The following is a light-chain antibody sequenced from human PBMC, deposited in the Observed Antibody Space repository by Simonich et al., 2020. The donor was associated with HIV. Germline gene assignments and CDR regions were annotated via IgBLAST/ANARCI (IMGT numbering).Light chain of an antibody. V-gene: IGKV2-30*02. CDR3: MQGTHWPRT. CDR2: KVS. J-gene: IGKJ1*01. CDR1: QSLVHSDGNTY. Sequence: DIVMTQSPLSLPVTLGQPASIPCRSSQSLVHSDGNTYLNWYHQRPGQSPRRLIYKVSNRDSGVPDRFSGSGSDTDFTLKISRVEAEDVGVYSCMQGTHWPRTFGQGTKVEIK.